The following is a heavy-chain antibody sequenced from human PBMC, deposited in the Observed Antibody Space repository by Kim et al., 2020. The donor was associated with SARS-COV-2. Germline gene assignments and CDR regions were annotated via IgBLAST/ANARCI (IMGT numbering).Heavy chain of an antibody. CDR3: AIDYV. J-gene: IGHJ4*02. V-gene: IGHV4-34*01. Sequence: SNQSGSTNYNPSLKSRVTMSIDTFKNQFSLNLSSVTAADTAVYYCAIDYVWGEGTLVTVSA. D-gene: IGHD3-16*01. CDR2: SNQSGST.